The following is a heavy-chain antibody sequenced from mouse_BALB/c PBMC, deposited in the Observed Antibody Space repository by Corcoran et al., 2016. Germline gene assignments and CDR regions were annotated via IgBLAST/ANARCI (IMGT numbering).Heavy chain of an antibody. J-gene: IGHJ3*01. CDR1: GYTFTNYG. CDR2: INTYTGEP. CDR3: ARGFYYGNYRFAY. D-gene: IGHD2-1*01. V-gene: IGHV9-3-1*01. Sequence: QIQLVQSGPGLKKAGETVKISCKASGYTFTNYGMNWVKQAPGKGLKWMGWINTYTGEPTYVDDFKGRFAFSLETSASTAYLQINNLKNEDTATYFCARGFYYGNYRFAYWGQGTLVTVSA.